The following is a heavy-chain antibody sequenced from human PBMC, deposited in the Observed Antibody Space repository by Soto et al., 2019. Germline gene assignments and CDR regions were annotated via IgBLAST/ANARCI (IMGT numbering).Heavy chain of an antibody. V-gene: IGHV4-30-2*05. Sequence: TRSDTWVVEAGTISSGGYSWSWIRQPPGKGLEWIGHIYHSGSTYYNPSLKSRATISLDTSRNQFFLNLNSVTAADTAVYYCARDVVSSHGAGHPHYFGYRAQGTLVPVSS. CDR1: AGTISSGGYS. D-gene: IGHD2-2*01. J-gene: IGHJ4*02. CDR2: IYHSGST. CDR3: ARDVVSSHGAGHPHYFGY.